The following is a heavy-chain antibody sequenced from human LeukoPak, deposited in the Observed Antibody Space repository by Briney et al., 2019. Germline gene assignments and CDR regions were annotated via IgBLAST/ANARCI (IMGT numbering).Heavy chain of an antibody. CDR2: ISPYNGNT. J-gene: IGHJ4*02. V-gene: IGHV1-18*01. Sequence: ASAKVSCKASGYTFTNYAISWVRRAPGQGLEWMGWISPYNGNTNYAQILQGRVTLTTDTSTSTAFLELRSLRSDDTAVYYCAWICTSTICSLDYWGQGTLVTVSS. CDR1: GYTFTNYA. CDR3: AWICTSTICSLDY. D-gene: IGHD2-2*01.